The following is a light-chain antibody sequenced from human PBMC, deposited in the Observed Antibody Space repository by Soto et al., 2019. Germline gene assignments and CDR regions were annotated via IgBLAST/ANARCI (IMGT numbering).Light chain of an antibody. J-gene: IGLJ2*01. Sequence: QSALTQPASVSGSPGQSITISCTGTSSDVGGYNYVSWYQQHPGKAPKLMIYDVSNRPSGVSNRFSGPKSGNTASLTISGLQAEDEADYYCSSYTSSSTPVVFGGGTQLT. CDR2: DVS. V-gene: IGLV2-14*01. CDR3: SSYTSSSTPVV. CDR1: SSDVGGYNY.